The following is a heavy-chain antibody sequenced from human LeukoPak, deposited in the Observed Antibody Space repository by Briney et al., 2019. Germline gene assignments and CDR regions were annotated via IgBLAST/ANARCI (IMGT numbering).Heavy chain of an antibody. J-gene: IGHJ5*02. Sequence: GGSVKVSCKASGFTFSAYYMNWVRQAPGQGIEWMGRINSNTGGTNYAQKFQGRVTMTRDTSISTAYMELSRLRSDDTAVYYCARNAREGYGDYSYFDPWGQGTLVSVSS. CDR3: ARNAREGYGDYSYFDP. D-gene: IGHD4-17*01. CDR1: GFTFSAYY. CDR2: INSNTGGT. V-gene: IGHV1-2*06.